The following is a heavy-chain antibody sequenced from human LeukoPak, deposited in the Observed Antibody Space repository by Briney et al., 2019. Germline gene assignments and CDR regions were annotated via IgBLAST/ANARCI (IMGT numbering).Heavy chain of an antibody. V-gene: IGHV3-48*03. CDR2: ISSSGSTI. J-gene: IGHJ6*04. Sequence: PGGSLRLSCAASGFTFSNSAMSWVRQAPGKGLEWVSYISSSGSTIYYADSVKGRFTISRDNAKNSLYLQMNSLRAEDTAVYYCAELGITMIGGVWGKGTTVTISS. CDR3: AELGITMIGGV. D-gene: IGHD3-10*02. CDR1: GFTFSNSA.